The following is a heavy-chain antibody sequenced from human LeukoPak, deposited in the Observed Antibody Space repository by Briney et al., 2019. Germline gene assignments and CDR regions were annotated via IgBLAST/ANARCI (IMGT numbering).Heavy chain of an antibody. J-gene: IGHJ4*02. CDR1: GFTFSSYE. CDR3: ASGGRISS. Sequence: GGSLRLSCAASGFTFSSYEMNWVRQAPGKGLEWVSYISPSGSSIYYADPVKGRFTISRDNAKNSLFLQMNSLRAEDTAVYYCASGGRISSWGQGTLVTVSS. V-gene: IGHV3-48*03. CDR2: ISPSGSSI. D-gene: IGHD3-16*01.